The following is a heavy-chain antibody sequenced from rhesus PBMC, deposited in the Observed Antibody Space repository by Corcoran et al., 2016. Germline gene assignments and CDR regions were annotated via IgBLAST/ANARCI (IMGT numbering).Heavy chain of an antibody. J-gene: IGHJ4*01. V-gene: IGHV4-122*02. CDR3: AKSPRIDTPGPFDY. CDR1: GGSVSSAYYY. CDR2: ITYPTRT. D-gene: IGHD6-13*01. Sequence: QVQLQESGPGLVKPSETLSLTCAVSGGSVSSAYYYWNWIRQPPGKGLEWMGYITYPTRTHYHPSLKSRVTLSRSTSKIQFSLKVYSVTAPDTAVYFCAKSPRIDTPGPFDYWGQGVLFTFSS.